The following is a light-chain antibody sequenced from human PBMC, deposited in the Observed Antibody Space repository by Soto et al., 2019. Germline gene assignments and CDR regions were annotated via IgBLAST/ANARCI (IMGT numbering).Light chain of an antibody. Sequence: SVLTQSPATLSLSPGERATLSCRASQSVSSYLAWYQQKPGQAPRLLIYDASNRATGIPARFSGSGSGTDFTLTINSLEPEDSAVYYCQQRSNWPSITFGQGTRLEIK. CDR3: QQRSNWPSIT. CDR2: DAS. J-gene: IGKJ5*01. CDR1: QSVSSY. V-gene: IGKV3-11*01.